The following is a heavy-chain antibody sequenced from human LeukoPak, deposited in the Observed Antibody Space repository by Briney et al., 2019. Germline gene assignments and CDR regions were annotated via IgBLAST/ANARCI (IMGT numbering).Heavy chain of an antibody. D-gene: IGHD2-15*01. V-gene: IGHV4-34*01. CDR3: ARGEFPVVAANY. J-gene: IGHJ4*02. CDR2: INHSGST. Sequence: GSLRLSCAASGFSFSSYSMNWVRQPPGKGLEWIGEINHSGSTNYNPSLKSRVTISVDTSKNQFSLKLSSVTAADTAVYYCARGEFPVVAANYWGQGTLVTVSS. CDR1: GFSFSSYS.